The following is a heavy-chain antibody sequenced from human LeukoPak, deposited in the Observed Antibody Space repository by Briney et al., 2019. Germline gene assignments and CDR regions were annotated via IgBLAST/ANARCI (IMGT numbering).Heavy chain of an antibody. D-gene: IGHD4-17*01. CDR2: IGGSGDNT. J-gene: IGHJ4*02. V-gene: IGHV3-23*01. CDR1: GFTFSSYA. Sequence: GGSLRLSCAASGFTFSSYAMSWVREAPGKRLEWVSSIGGSGDNTFYADSVKDRFTISRDNSKNTLFLQMNSLRAEDTAVYYCAKGRGTTVTSAANYWGQGTLVTVSS. CDR3: AKGRGTTVTSAANY.